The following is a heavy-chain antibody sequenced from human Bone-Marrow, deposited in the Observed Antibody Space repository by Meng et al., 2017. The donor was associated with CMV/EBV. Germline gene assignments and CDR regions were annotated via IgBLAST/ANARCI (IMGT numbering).Heavy chain of an antibody. D-gene: IGHD3-16*01. CDR1: GYTFTGCY. J-gene: IGHJ5*02. V-gene: IGHV1-2*02. Sequence: SSKASGYTFTGCYMHWVRQAPGQGLKWMGWIKPNSDGTNYTQRFQGRVTMTRDTSISTAYMELSRLRSDDTAVYYCASSGLRPFDPWGQGTLVTVSS. CDR3: ASSGLRPFDP. CDR2: IKPNSDGT.